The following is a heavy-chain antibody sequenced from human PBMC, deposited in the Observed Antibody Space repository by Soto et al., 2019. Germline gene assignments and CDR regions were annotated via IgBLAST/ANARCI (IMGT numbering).Heavy chain of an antibody. V-gene: IGHV1-8*01. D-gene: IGHD6-19*01. CDR1: GYTFTSYD. CDR3: AVAGSAGYYAFDI. Sequence: GASVKVSCKASGYTFTSYDINWVRQATGQGLEWMGWMNPNTGNKGYAQKFQGRVTMTRNTSISTAYMELSSLRSEDTAMYYCAVAGSAGYYAFDIWGQGTMVTVSS. CDR2: MNPNTGNK. J-gene: IGHJ3*02.